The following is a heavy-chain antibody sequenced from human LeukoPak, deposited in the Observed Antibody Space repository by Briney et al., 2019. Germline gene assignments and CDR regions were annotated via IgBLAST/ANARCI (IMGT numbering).Heavy chain of an antibody. CDR1: GYTFTSYG. Sequence: SVKVSCKASGYTFTSYGISWVRQAPGQGLEWMGGIIPIFGTANYAQKFQGRVTITADESTSTAYMELSSLRSEDTAVYYCAGLDSSGYYAGSFDYWSQGTLVTVSS. V-gene: IGHV1-69*13. J-gene: IGHJ4*02. CDR3: AGLDSSGYYAGSFDY. D-gene: IGHD3-22*01. CDR2: IIPIFGTA.